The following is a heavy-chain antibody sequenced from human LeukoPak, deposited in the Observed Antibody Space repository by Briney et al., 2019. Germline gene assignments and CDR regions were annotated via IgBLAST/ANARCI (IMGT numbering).Heavy chain of an antibody. CDR3: GGNWFDP. CDR1: GDTFSSYT. CDR2: IIPILGIA. Sequence: SSLKVSSEASGDTFSSYTISWVRPAPGQGLEWMGRIIPILGIANYAQKFQGRVTITADKSTSTAYMELSSLRSEDTAVYYGGGNWFDPWGQGTLVTVSS. V-gene: IGHV1-69*02. J-gene: IGHJ5*02.